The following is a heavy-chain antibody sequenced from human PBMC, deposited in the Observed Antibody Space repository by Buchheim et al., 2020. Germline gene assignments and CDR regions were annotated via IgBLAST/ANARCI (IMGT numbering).Heavy chain of an antibody. D-gene: IGHD6-13*01. V-gene: IGHV4-34*01. CDR1: GGSFSNYY. CDR3: AREGRSRTSAGGDLDY. CDR2: INPSGST. Sequence: QVQLHQWGAGLLKPSETLSLTCTVYGGSFSNYYWTWIRQPPGGGLEWIGEINPSGSTNYNPSLKSRVIILVDTSKRQFSLRLTSVTAADTAVYYCAREGRSRTSAGGDLDYWGLGTL. J-gene: IGHJ4*02.